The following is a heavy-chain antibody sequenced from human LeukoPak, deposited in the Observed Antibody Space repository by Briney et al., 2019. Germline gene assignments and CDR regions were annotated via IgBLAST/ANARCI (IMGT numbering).Heavy chain of an antibody. CDR2: MRYDGSNK. V-gene: IGHV3-30*02. CDR3: ARGTVGNFDY. CDR1: GFTFSSYG. Sequence: PGGSLRLSCAASGFTFSSYGMHWVRQAPGKGLGWVAFMRYDGSNKYYADSVKGRFTISRDNSKNTLYLQMNRLRAEDTAVYYCARGTVGNFDYWGQGTLVTVSS. D-gene: IGHD4-23*01. J-gene: IGHJ4*02.